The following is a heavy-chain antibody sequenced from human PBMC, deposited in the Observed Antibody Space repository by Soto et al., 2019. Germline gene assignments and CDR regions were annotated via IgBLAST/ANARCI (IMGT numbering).Heavy chain of an antibody. D-gene: IGHD3-3*01. CDR3: ARTVTPEMFTIFERNWFDP. CDR2: ISGSGGST. J-gene: IGHJ5*02. Sequence: GGSLRLSCAASGFTFSSYAMSWVRQAPGKGLEWVSAISGSGGSTYYADSVKGRFTISRDNSKNTLYLQMNSLGAEDTAVYYCARTVTPEMFTIFERNWFDPWGQGTLVTVSS. CDR1: GFTFSSYA. V-gene: IGHV3-23*01.